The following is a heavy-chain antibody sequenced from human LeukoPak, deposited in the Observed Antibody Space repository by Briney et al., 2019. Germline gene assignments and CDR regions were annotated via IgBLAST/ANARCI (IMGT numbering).Heavy chain of an antibody. Sequence: ASVKVSCKASGYTFTGCYMHWVRQAPGQGLEWMGRINPNSGGTNYAQKFQGRVTMTRDTSISTAYMELSRLRSDDTAVYYCARDRSTAMAIFDYWGRGTLVTVSS. CDR2: INPNSGGT. V-gene: IGHV1-2*06. D-gene: IGHD5-18*01. J-gene: IGHJ4*02. CDR1: GYTFTGCY. CDR3: ARDRSTAMAIFDY.